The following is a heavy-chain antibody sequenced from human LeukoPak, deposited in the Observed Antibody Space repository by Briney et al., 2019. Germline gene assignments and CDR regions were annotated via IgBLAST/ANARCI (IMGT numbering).Heavy chain of an antibody. Sequence: GGSLRLSCAASGFTVSSDYMSWVRQAPGKGLEWVSVIYSGGSTYYADSVKGRFTISRDKTKNTVYLQMNSLRFEDTAMYYCARNWFDPWGQGTLVTVSS. V-gene: IGHV3-53*05. CDR2: IYSGGST. CDR3: ARNWFDP. J-gene: IGHJ5*02. CDR1: GFTVSSDY.